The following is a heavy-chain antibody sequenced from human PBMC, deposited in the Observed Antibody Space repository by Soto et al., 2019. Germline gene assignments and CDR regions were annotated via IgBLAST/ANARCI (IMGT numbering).Heavy chain of an antibody. CDR2: ISYDGSNK. V-gene: IGHV3-30*18. CDR3: AKDLRYFDWLFPGPATHYYYYGMDV. Sequence: GGSLRLSCAASGFTFSSYGMHWVRQAPGKGLEWVAVISYDGSNKYYADSVKGRFTISRDNSKNTLYLQMNSLRAEDTAVYYCAKDLRYFDWLFPGPATHYYYYGMDVWGQGTTVTVSS. D-gene: IGHD3-9*01. J-gene: IGHJ6*02. CDR1: GFTFSSYG.